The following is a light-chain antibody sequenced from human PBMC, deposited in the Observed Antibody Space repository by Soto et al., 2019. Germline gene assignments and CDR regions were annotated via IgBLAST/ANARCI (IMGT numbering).Light chain of an antibody. CDR1: QNLSRN. V-gene: IGKV3-15*01. Sequence: EMVMTQSPATLSVSPGERATLSCRASQNLSRNLAWYQQQPGQAPRLLIFYASTRATGIPARFSGSGSGTDFPLTISSLKSEDFAVYYCQQYDKRPHPFGQGTKLEIK. CDR2: YAS. CDR3: QQYDKRPHP. J-gene: IGKJ2*01.